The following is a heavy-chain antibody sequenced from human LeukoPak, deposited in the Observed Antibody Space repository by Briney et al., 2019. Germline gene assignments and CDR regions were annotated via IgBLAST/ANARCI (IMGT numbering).Heavy chain of an antibody. CDR1: GFTFSTYA. D-gene: IGHD6-13*01. CDR2: ISGRGVTT. Sequence: GGSLRLSCAASGFTFSTYALSWVRQAPGKGLEWVSTISGRGVTTYYADSVKGRFTISRDNSKNTLYLQMNSLRAEDTALYYCAGSSSWYFFGYWGQGTLVTVSS. J-gene: IGHJ4*02. CDR3: AGSSSWYFFGY. V-gene: IGHV3-23*01.